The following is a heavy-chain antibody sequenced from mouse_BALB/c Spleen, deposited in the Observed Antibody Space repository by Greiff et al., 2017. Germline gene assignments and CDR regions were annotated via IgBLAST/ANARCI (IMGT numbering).Heavy chain of an antibody. CDR2: ISNGGGST. CDR3: AAYYGNYGAMDY. Sequence: EVMLVESGGGLVQPGGSLKLSCAASGFTFSSYTMSWVRQTPEKRLEWVAYISNGGGSTYYPDTVKGRFTISRDNAKNTLYLQMSSLKSEDTAMYYCAAYYGNYGAMDYWGQGTSVTVSS. V-gene: IGHV5-12-2*01. J-gene: IGHJ4*01. CDR1: GFTFSSYT. D-gene: IGHD2-10*01.